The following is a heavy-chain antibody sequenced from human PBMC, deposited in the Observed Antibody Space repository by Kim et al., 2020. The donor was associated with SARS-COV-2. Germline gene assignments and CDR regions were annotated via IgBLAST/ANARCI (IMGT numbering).Heavy chain of an antibody. CDR3: ARDKGGPQAQYNNYYGMDV. Sequence: SVKVSCKASGGTFSSYAISWVRQAPGQGLEWMGGIIPIFGTANYAQKFQGRVTITADESTSTAYMELSSLRSEDTAVYYCARDKGGPQAQYNNYYGMDVWGQGTTVTVSS. CDR1: GGTFSSYA. J-gene: IGHJ6*02. D-gene: IGHD2-15*01. V-gene: IGHV1-69*13. CDR2: IIPIFGTA.